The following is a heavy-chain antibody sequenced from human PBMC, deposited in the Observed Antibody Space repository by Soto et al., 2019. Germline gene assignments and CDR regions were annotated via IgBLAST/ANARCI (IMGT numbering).Heavy chain of an antibody. CDR2: ISSISSTI. V-gene: IGHV3-48*01. J-gene: IGHJ6*02. CDR3: ARDLSGYGVYYYYGMDV. CDR1: GFTFSSYS. Sequence: GGSLRLSCAASGFTFSSYSMNWVRQAPGKGLEWVSYISSISSTIYYADSVKGRFTISRDNAKNSLYLQMNSLRAEDTAVYYCARDLSGYGVYYYYGMDVWGQWTTVTVSS. D-gene: IGHD5-12*01.